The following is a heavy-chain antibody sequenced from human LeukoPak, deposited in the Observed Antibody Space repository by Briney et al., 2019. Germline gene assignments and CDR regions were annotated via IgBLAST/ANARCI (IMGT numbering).Heavy chain of an antibody. CDR3: AKVGNWKYGHHDY. CDR1: GFTFSSYG. D-gene: IGHD1-7*01. V-gene: IGHV3-23*01. Sequence: GGSLRLSSAASGFTFSSYGMSWVRQAPGKGLEWVSGISGSGGRTHYADSVKGRFTISRDNSKNTLYLQMNSLRAEDTAVYYCAKVGNWKYGHHDYWGQGTLVTVSS. J-gene: IGHJ4*02. CDR2: ISGSGGRT.